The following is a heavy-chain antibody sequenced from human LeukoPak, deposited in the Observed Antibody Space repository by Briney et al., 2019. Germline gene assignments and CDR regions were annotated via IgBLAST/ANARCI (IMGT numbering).Heavy chain of an antibody. J-gene: IGHJ4*02. D-gene: IGHD4-17*01. CDR3: ARALYGDYFDY. CDR1: GFTFSSYG. V-gene: IGHV3-30*02. Sequence: GGSLRLSCAASGFTFSSYGMHWVRQAPGKGLKWVAFIRYDGSNEYYADSVKGRFTISRDNSKNTLYLQMNSLRAEDTAVYYCARALYGDYFDYWGQGTLVTVSS. CDR2: IRYDGSNE.